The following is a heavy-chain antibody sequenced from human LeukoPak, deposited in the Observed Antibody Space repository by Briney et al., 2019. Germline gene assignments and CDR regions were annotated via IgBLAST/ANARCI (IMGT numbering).Heavy chain of an antibody. CDR1: ALTFSGFT. CDR2: IRNKGNNYST. Sequence: GGSLRLSCTASALTFSGFTINWVRQASGKGLEWVGRIRNKGNNYSTAYAASGKGRFTISRDDSKKRAYLQMNSLKTEDTAVYYCSSLSASSAERYWGQGTLVTVSS. J-gene: IGHJ4*02. D-gene: IGHD3-22*01. V-gene: IGHV3-73*01. CDR3: SSLSASSAERY.